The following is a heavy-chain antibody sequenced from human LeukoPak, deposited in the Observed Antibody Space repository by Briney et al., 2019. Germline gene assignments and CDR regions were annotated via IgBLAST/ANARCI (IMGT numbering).Heavy chain of an antibody. CDR2: INHSGST. CDR1: GGSFSGYY. V-gene: IGHV4-34*01. D-gene: IGHD3-3*01. J-gene: IGHJ4*02. CDR3: ARGRAYYDFWSGYPYFDY. Sequence: SETLSLTCAVYGGSFSGYYWSWIRQPPGKGLEWIGEINHSGSTNYNPSLKSRVTISVDTSKNQFSLKLSSVTAADTAVYYCARGRAYYDFWSGYPYFDYWGQGTLVTVSS.